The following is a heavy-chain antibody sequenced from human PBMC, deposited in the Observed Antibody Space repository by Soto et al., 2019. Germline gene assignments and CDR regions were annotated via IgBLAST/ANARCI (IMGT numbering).Heavy chain of an antibody. Sequence: ASVKVSCKASGYTFTSYGISWVRQAPGQGLEWMGWISAYNGNTNYAQKLQGRVTMTTDTSTSTAYMELRSLRSDDTAVYYCAREPPGAVAYYYFDHCAQGTLVTVSS. CDR3: AREPPGAVAYYYFDH. CDR2: ISAYNGNT. V-gene: IGHV1-18*01. D-gene: IGHD6-19*01. J-gene: IGHJ4*02. CDR1: GYTFTSYG.